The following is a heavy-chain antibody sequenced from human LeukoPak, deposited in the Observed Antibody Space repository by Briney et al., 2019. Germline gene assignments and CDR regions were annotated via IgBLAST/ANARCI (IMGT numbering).Heavy chain of an antibody. V-gene: IGHV5-51*01. J-gene: IGHJ4*02. CDR1: GYTFTTYW. Sequence: GESLKISCKGSGYTFTTYWIGWVGQLPGKGLEWMGIIYPGDSDIRYSPSFQGQVTISADKSISTAYLQWSSLKASDTAMYYCARVMTTLTGFDYWGQGTLVTVSS. CDR2: IYPGDSDI. CDR3: ARVMTTLTGFDY. D-gene: IGHD2/OR15-2a*01.